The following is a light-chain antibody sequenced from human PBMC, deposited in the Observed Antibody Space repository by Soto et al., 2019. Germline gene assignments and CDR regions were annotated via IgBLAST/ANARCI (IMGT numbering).Light chain of an antibody. CDR1: QAIGNY. CDR2: ATS. Sequence: DIQLTQSPSSLSAFVGDRITITCRASQAIGNYLAWFQQTPGKAPKSLIYATSRLQSEVPSRFSGSGSGTDFTLTITSLQPEDSGIYYCHQYYTYPLTFGGGTKVEIK. V-gene: IGKV1-16*01. CDR3: HQYYTYPLT. J-gene: IGKJ4*01.